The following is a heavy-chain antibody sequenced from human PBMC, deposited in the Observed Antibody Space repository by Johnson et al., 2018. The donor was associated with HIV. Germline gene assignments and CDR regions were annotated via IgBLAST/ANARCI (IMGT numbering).Heavy chain of an antibody. V-gene: IGHV3-20*04. D-gene: IGHD4-17*01. CDR1: GFTFDDYG. CDR3: ARRTVTALVDI. J-gene: IGHJ3*02. Sequence: VQLVESGGGLVQPGGSLRLSCGASGFTFDDYGMSWVRQAPGKGLEWVSGISWNSGSIGYADSVKGRFTISRDNAKNSLNLQMNSLRDEDTAVYYCARRTVTALVDIWGHGTLVTVYS. CDR2: ISWNSGSI.